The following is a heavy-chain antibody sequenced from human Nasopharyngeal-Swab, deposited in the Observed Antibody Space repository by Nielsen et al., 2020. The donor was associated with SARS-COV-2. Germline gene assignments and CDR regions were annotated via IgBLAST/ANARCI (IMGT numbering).Heavy chain of an antibody. CDR3: ARDPLNYGDYFDY. CDR2: ISWNSGSI. V-gene: IGHV3-9*01. J-gene: IGHJ4*02. CDR1: GFTFDDYA. Sequence: GGSLRLSCAASGFTFDDYAMHWVRQAPGKGLEWVSGISWNSGSIGYADSVKGRFTISRDNAKNTLYLQMNSLRAEDTAVYYCARDPLNYGDYFDYWGQGTLVTVSS. D-gene: IGHD4-17*01.